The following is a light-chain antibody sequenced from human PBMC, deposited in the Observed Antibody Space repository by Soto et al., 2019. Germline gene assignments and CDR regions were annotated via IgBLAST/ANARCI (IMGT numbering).Light chain of an antibody. CDR2: DVS. Sequence: EIVLTQSPATLSLSPGEIATLSCRAIQSISTYLAWYQQQPGQAPRLLIYDVSKRAAGVPARFSGSGAGTDFTLTISSLEPEDFAVYYCQHRSNWPPGLTFGGATKVEI. CDR1: QSISTY. V-gene: IGKV3-11*01. CDR3: QHRSNWPPGLT. J-gene: IGKJ4*01.